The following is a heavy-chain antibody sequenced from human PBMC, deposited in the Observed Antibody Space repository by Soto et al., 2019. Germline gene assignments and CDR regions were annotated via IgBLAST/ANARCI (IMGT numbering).Heavy chain of an antibody. CDR1: GGSISSYY. CDR3: ARDGEYSGHDSGTHLYYYYYMDV. V-gene: IGHV4-59*01. D-gene: IGHD5-12*01. CDR2: IYYSGST. Sequence: PSETLSLTCTVSGGSISSYYWSWIRQPPGKGLEWIGYIYYSGSTNYNPSLKSRVTISVDTSKNQFSLKLSSVTAADTAVYYCARDGEYSGHDSGTHLYYYYYMDVWGKGTTVTVSS. J-gene: IGHJ6*03.